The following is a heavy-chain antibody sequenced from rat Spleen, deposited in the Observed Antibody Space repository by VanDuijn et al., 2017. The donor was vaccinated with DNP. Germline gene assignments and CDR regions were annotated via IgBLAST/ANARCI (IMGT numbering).Heavy chain of an antibody. D-gene: IGHD2-7*01. Sequence: EVQLVESGGGLVQPGRSLKLSCAASGFTFSNYGMAWVRQAPKKGLEWVATISTSGGSTYYGDSVKGRFTMPRDNAKSTLYLQMNSLRSEDTATYYCARLLAGRSYYFDYWGQGVMVTVSS. J-gene: IGHJ2*01. CDR3: ARLLAGRSYYFDY. CDR1: GFTFSNYG. CDR2: ISTSGGST. V-gene: IGHV5S13*01.